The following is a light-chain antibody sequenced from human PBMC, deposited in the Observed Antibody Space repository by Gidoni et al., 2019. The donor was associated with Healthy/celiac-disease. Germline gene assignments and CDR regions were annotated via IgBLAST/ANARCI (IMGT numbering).Light chain of an antibody. CDR1: QSVSSS. J-gene: IGKJ2*01. Sequence: EIVTTQSPATLSVSPGERATLSCRASQSVSSSLAWYQQKPGQAPRLLIYGASTRATGIPARFSGSGSGTEFTLTISSLQSEDFAVYYCQQYNNWPRTFGQGTKLEIK. CDR3: QQYNNWPRT. CDR2: GAS. V-gene: IGKV3-15*01.